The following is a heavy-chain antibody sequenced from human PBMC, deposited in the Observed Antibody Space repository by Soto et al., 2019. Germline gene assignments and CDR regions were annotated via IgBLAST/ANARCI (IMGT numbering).Heavy chain of an antibody. CDR2: ISNNAGTT. Sequence: EVQLLESGGGLVQPGGSLRLSCAASGFTFSSFPMQWVRQAPGKGLEWVSGISNNAGTTYYADSVKGRFTISRDNSKNTVYLHMTSLRAEHTAIYYCAKVLLLWPEWFDSWGQGTLVTVSS. D-gene: IGHD3-10*01. J-gene: IGHJ5*01. V-gene: IGHV3-23*01. CDR1: GFTFSSFP. CDR3: AKVLLLWPEWFDS.